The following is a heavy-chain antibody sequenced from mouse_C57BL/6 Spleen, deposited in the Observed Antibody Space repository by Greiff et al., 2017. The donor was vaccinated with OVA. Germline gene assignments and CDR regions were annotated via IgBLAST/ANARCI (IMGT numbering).Heavy chain of an antibody. CDR3: AKRAYYSLYFDY. Sequence: QVQLQQPGAELVRPGSSVKLSCKASGYTFTSYWMDWVKQRPGQGLEWIGNIYPSDSETHYNQKFKDKATLTVDKSSSTAYMQLSSLTSEDSAVYFCAKRAYYSLYFDYWGQGTTLTVSS. D-gene: IGHD2-12*01. CDR2: IYPSDSET. CDR1: GYTFTSYW. J-gene: IGHJ2*01. V-gene: IGHV1-61*01.